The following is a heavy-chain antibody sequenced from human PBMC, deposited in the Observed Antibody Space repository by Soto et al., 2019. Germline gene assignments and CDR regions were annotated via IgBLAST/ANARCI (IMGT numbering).Heavy chain of an antibody. CDR1: GYTFTSYG. D-gene: IGHD6-13*01. CDR2: ISPNIGTA. Sequence: SVKVSCKASGYTFTSYGISWVRQAPGKGLEWMGGISPNIGTANYAQKFQGRVTITADKSTSTAYMELSSLRSEDTAVYYCARDGGIAAAGDYYGMDVWGQGTTVTVS. CDR3: ARDGGIAAAGDYYGMDV. V-gene: IGHV1-69*06. J-gene: IGHJ6*02.